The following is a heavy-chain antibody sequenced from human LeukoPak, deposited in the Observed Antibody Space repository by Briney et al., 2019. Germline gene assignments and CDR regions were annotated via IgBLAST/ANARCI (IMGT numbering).Heavy chain of an antibody. CDR2: ISSSGSTI. J-gene: IGHJ4*02. CDR1: GFTFSSYE. Sequence: PGGSLRLSCAASGFTFSSYEMNWVRQAPGKGLEWVSYISSSGSTIYYADSVKGRFTISRDNAKNSLYLQMNSLRAEDTADYYCARGYSYGGFDYWGQGTLVTVSS. V-gene: IGHV3-48*03. CDR3: ARGYSYGGFDY. D-gene: IGHD5-18*01.